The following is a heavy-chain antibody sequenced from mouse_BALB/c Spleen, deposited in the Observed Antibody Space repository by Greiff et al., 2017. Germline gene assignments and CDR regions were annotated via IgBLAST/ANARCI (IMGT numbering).Heavy chain of an antibody. J-gene: IGHJ2*01. V-gene: IGHV14-3*02. CDR1: GFNIKDTD. CDR3: ARDYGNRYYFDY. D-gene: IGHD2-1*01. Sequence: EVQLQQSGAELVKPGASVKLSCTASGFNIKDTDMHWVKQRPEQGLEWIGRIDPANGNTKYDPKFQGKATITADTSSNTAYLQLSSLTSEDTAVYYCARDYGNRYYFDYWGQGTTLTVSS. CDR2: IDPANGNT.